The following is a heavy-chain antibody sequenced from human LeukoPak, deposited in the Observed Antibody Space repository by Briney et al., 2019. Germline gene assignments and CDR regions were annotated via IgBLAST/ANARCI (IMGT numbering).Heavy chain of an antibody. J-gene: IGHJ4*02. V-gene: IGHV1-69*04. CDR2: IIPILGIA. CDR3: ATLGIAARRGDY. D-gene: IGHD6-6*01. CDR1: GGTFSSYA. Sequence: SVKVSCKASGGTFSSYAISWVRQAPGQGLEWMGRIIPILGIANYAQKFQGRVTITADKSTGTAYMELSSLRSEDTAVYYCATLGIAARRGDYWGQGTLVTVSS.